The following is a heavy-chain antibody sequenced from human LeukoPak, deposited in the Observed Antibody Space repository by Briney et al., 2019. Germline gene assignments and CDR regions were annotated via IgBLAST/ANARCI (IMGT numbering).Heavy chain of an antibody. J-gene: IGHJ4*02. Sequence: SETLSLTCAVSGGSISSGGYSWSWIRQPPGKGLEWIGYIYYSGSTYYNPSLKSRITISVDTSKNQFSLKLSSVTAADTAVYYCANSAGVVLVPAAITYWGQGTLVTVSS. CDR2: IYYSGST. D-gene: IGHD2-2*01. CDR3: ANSAGVVLVPAAITY. V-gene: IGHV4-31*11. CDR1: GGSISSGGYS.